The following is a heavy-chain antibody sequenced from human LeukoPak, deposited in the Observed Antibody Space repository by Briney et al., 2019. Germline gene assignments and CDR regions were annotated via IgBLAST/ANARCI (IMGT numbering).Heavy chain of an antibody. CDR3: ATFYIGHYYFDY. Sequence: GGSLRLSCAASGFTFSSYAMSWVRQAPGKGLEWVSAISGSGGSTYYADSVKGRFTISRDNSKNTLYLQMNSLRAEDTAVYYCATFYIGHYYFDYWGQGTLVTVSS. V-gene: IGHV3-23*01. CDR2: ISGSGGST. J-gene: IGHJ4*02. CDR1: GFTFSSYA. D-gene: IGHD2/OR15-2a*01.